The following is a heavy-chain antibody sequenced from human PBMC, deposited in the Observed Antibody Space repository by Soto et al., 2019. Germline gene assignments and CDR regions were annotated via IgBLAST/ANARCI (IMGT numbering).Heavy chain of an antibody. Sequence: QVQLVESGGGVVQPGRSLRLSCAASGFTFSSYVMHWVRQTPGKGLEWVAFISHDGNNKYYADSVKGRFTFSRDNSEKTLYLQMDGLRAEDTAVYYCAREDEGGSEWDLGYWGQGTLVTVSS. CDR3: AREDEGGSEWDLGY. D-gene: IGHD1-26*01. J-gene: IGHJ4*02. CDR2: ISHDGNNK. V-gene: IGHV3-30-3*01. CDR1: GFTFSSYV.